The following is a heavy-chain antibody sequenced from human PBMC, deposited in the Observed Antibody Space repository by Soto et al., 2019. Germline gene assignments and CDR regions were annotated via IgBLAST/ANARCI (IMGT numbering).Heavy chain of an antibody. J-gene: IGHJ6*02. Sequence: GGSLRLSCAASGFTFSSYAMHWVRQAPGKGLEWVAVISYDGSNKYYADSVKGRFTISRDNSKNTLYLQMNSLRAEDTAVYYCARDSGYYDFWSGYPPYYYYGMDVWGQGTTVTVSS. D-gene: IGHD3-3*01. CDR1: GFTFSSYA. V-gene: IGHV3-30-3*01. CDR2: ISYDGSNK. CDR3: ARDSGYYDFWSGYPPYYYYGMDV.